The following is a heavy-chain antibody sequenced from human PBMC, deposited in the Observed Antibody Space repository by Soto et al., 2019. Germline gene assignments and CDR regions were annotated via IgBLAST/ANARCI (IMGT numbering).Heavy chain of an antibody. J-gene: IGHJ4*02. V-gene: IGHV4-59*01. CDR2: IYYSEST. Sequence: SETLTPTCTGPGGPIRGCEWGRILATQGKGLEWIGYIYYSESTNYNPSLKSRVTISVDTSKNQFSLKLSSVTAADTAVYYCARGLDVEQQLVSPLFDYWGQGTLVTVSS. CDR3: ARGLDVEQQLVSPLFDY. CDR1: GGPIRGCE. D-gene: IGHD6-13*01.